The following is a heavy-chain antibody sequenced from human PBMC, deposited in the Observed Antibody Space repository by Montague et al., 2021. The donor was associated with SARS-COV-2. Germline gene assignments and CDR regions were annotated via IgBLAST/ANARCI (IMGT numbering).Heavy chain of an antibody. CDR2: VAYSGST. J-gene: IGHJ4*02. CDR3: ARTQLYYDLLTGFSESYFFDY. Sequence: SETLSLTCSVSGDSIGSSHTYWGWIRQPPGKGLEWIGCVAYSGSTYYNPSLQRRVTISVDTSKSHFSLKLTSVTATDTAVYYCARTQLYYDLLTGFSESYFFDYWGQGTLATVSS. V-gene: IGHV4-39*01. CDR1: GDSIGSSHTY. D-gene: IGHD3-9*01.